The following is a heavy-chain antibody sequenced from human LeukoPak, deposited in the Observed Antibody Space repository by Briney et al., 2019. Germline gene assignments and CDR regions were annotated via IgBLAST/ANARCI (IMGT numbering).Heavy chain of an antibody. J-gene: IGHJ5*02. CDR2: IYTSGST. V-gene: IGHV4-4*07. CDR1: GGSISSYY. D-gene: IGHD4-17*01. CDR3: ARRQRDHYRDYTQRGRGWFDP. Sequence: PSETLSLTCTVSGGSISSYYWTWIRQPAGKGLEWIGRIYTSGSTNYNPSLKSRVTISVDTSKNQFSLKLSSVTAADTAVYYCARRQRDHYRDYTQRGRGWFDPWGQGTLVTVSS.